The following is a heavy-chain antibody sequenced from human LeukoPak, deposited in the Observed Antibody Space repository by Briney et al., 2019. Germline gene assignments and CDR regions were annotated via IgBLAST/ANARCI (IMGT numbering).Heavy chain of an antibody. CDR1: GYTFTGYY. J-gene: IGHJ4*02. CDR3: ARDPYYTNSFDY. Sequence: ASVKVSCKASGYTFTGYYIHWLRQAPGQGLEGMGWINPNGGGTEYAQKFQGRVTVTGDTSINLAYMELSRLKSDDTAVYFCARDPYYTNSFDYWGQGTLVTVSS. V-gene: IGHV1-2*02. CDR2: INPNGGGT. D-gene: IGHD2/OR15-2a*01.